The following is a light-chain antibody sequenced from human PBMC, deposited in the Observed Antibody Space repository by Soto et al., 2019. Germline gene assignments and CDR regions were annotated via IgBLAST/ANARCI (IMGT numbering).Light chain of an antibody. Sequence: EIVLRQSPATLSFSPGERATLSCRASQSVSSYLAWYQQKPGQAPRLLIYDASNRATGTPARFSGSGSGTDFTLTISSLEPEDFASYYCQERSNWPSLTFGGGTKVDIK. CDR3: QERSNWPSLT. V-gene: IGKV3-11*01. CDR2: DAS. CDR1: QSVSSY. J-gene: IGKJ4*01.